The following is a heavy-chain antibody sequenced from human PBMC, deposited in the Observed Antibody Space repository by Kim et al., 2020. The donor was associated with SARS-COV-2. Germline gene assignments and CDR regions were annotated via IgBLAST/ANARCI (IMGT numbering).Heavy chain of an antibody. CDR2: IYYSGST. J-gene: IGHJ4*02. CDR1: GGSISSSSYY. CDR3: ARPGYSSGWYGS. V-gene: IGHV4-39*01. Sequence: SETLSLTCTVSGGSISSSSYYWGWIRQPPGKGLEWIGSIYYSGSTYYNPSLKSRVTISVDTSKNQFSLKLSSVTAADTAVYYCARPGYSSGWYGSWGQGTLVTVSS. D-gene: IGHD6-19*01.